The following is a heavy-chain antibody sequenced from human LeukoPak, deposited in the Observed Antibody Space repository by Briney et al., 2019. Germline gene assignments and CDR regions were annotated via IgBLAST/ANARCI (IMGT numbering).Heavy chain of an antibody. Sequence: SVKVSCKASGGTFSSYAISWVRQAPGQGLEWMGGIIPIFGTANYAQKFQGRVTITADESTSTAYMELSSLRSEDTAVYYCARGHVGVEAFDIWGQGTMVTVSS. J-gene: IGHJ3*02. D-gene: IGHD3-16*01. CDR1: GGTFSSYA. CDR2: IIPIFGTA. V-gene: IGHV1-69*13. CDR3: ARGHVGVEAFDI.